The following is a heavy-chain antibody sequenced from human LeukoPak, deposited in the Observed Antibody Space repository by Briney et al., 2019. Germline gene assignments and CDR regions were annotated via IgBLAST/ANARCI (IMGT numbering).Heavy chain of an antibody. D-gene: IGHD5-18*01. CDR1: GFTFSSYS. V-gene: IGHV3-21*01. CDR2: ISSSSTYI. Sequence: GGSLRLSCAASGFTFSSYSMNWGRQAPGKGLEWVSSISSSSTYIYYADSVRGRFTISRDNAKNSLYLQMNSLRAEDTAVYYCAREDSYGFGVAYWGHGTPVTVSS. J-gene: IGHJ4*01. CDR3: AREDSYGFGVAY.